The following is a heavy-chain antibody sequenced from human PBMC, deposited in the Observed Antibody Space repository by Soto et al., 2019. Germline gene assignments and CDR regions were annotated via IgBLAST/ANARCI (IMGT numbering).Heavy chain of an antibody. CDR1: GDSVSGNSAA. CDR3: ASDSIAVAGKWQSFDY. J-gene: IGHJ4*02. CDR2: TYYRSKWYN. D-gene: IGHD6-19*01. Sequence: SQTLSLTCAIAGDSVSGNSAAWNWIRQSPSRGLEWLGRTYYRSKWYNDYAVSVKSRITINPDTSKNQFSLQLNSVTPEDTAVYYCASDSIAVAGKWQSFDYCGQATLVTVSS. V-gene: IGHV6-1*01.